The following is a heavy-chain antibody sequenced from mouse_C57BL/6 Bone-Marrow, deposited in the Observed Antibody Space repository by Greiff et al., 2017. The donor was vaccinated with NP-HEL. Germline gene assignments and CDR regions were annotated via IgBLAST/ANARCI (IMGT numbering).Heavy chain of an antibody. D-gene: IGHD2-12*01. CDR2: INPYNGGT. CDR3: AREGGIYDGAY. CDR1: GYTFTDYY. Sequence: EVQRVESGPVLVKPGASVKMSCKASGYTFTDYYMNWVKQSHGKSLEWIGVINPYNGGTSYNQKFKGKATLTVDKSSSTAYMELNSLTSEDSAVYYCAREGGIYDGAYWGQGTLVTVSA. J-gene: IGHJ3*01. V-gene: IGHV1-19*01.